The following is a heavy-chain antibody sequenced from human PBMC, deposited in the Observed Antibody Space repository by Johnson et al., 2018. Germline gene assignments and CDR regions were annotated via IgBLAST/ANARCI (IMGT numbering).Heavy chain of an antibody. CDR2: IWYDGSNK. J-gene: IGHJ6*02. Sequence: QVQLVQSGGGVVQXGRSLRLSCAASGFTFSSYAMHWVRQAPGKGLEWVAIIWYDGSNKYYADSVKGRFTISRENSENTLYLQMNSLRAEDTAVYYCARSSSERFLYYYGMDVWGQGTTVTVSS. CDR3: ARSSSERFLYYYGMDV. D-gene: IGHD6-13*01. V-gene: IGHV3-33*01. CDR1: GFTFSSYA.